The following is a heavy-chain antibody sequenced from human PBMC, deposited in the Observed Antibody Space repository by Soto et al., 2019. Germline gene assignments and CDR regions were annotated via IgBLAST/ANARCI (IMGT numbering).Heavy chain of an antibody. J-gene: IGHJ1*01. V-gene: IGHV4-34*01. CDR3: AREGSGSYYAYFQH. Sequence: PSETLSLTCAVYGGSFSGYYWSWIRQPPGKGLEWIGEINHSGSTNYNPSLKSRVTISVDTSKNQFSLKLSSVTAADTAVYYCAREGSGSYYAYFQHWGQGTLVTVSS. CDR1: GGSFSGYY. D-gene: IGHD1-26*01. CDR2: INHSGST.